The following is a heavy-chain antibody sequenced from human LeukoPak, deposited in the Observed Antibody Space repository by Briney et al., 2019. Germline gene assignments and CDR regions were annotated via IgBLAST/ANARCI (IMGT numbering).Heavy chain of an antibody. J-gene: IGHJ4*02. Sequence: GGSLRLSCAASGFTVSSNYMSWVRQAPGKGLEWVSVIYSGGSTYYADSVKGRFTISRDNSKNTLYLQMNGLRAEDTAVYYCAREKGDYYFDYWGQGTLVTVSS. CDR2: IYSGGST. CDR1: GFTVSSNY. D-gene: IGHD2-21*02. CDR3: AREKGDYYFDY. V-gene: IGHV3-53*01.